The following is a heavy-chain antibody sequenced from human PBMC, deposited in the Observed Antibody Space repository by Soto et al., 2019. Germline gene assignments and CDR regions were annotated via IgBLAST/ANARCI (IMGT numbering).Heavy chain of an antibody. J-gene: IGHJ6*03. Sequence: QVQLVESGGGVVQPGRSLRLSCAASGFTFSSYGMHWVRQAPGKGLEWVAVISYDGSNKYYADSVKGRFTISRDNSKNTLYLQMNGLRAEDTAVYYYANGVSKKPRYSGYEYYYYYMDVWGKGTTVTVSS. CDR3: ANGVSKKPRYSGYEYYYYYMDV. CDR2: ISYDGSNK. D-gene: IGHD5-12*01. V-gene: IGHV3-30*18. CDR1: GFTFSSYG.